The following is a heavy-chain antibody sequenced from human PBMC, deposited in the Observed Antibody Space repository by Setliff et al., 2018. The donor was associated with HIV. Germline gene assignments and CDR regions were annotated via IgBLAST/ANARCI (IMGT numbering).Heavy chain of an antibody. Sequence: SETLSLTCAVSGGSISSSNWWSWVRQPPGKGLEGIGEIYQTGSTNYNPSLKSRVTISVDKSKNQFSLKLSSVTAADTAVYYCARDRDIIGRGAFDIWGQGTMGTV. J-gene: IGHJ3*02. V-gene: IGHV4-4*02. CDR1: GGSISSSNW. D-gene: IGHD3-9*01. CDR3: ARDRDIIGRGAFDI. CDR2: IYQTGST.